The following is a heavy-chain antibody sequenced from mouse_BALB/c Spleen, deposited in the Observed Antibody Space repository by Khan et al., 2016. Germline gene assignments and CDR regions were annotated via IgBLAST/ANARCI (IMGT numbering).Heavy chain of an antibody. D-gene: IGHD1-2*01. CDR1: GYSITSDYA. J-gene: IGHJ1*01. Sequence: EVQLQESGPGLVKPSQSLSLTRTVTGYSITSDYAWNWIRQFPGNKLEWMGYIRYSGSTTYNPSLKSRISITRDTSKNQFFLQLYSVTTEDTATYYCTRSPTATRYFDVWGAGTTVTVSS. V-gene: IGHV3-2*02. CDR2: IRYSGST. CDR3: TRSPTATRYFDV.